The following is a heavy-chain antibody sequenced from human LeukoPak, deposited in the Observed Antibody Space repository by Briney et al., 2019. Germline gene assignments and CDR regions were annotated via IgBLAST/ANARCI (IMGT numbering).Heavy chain of an antibody. Sequence: SETLSLTCTVSGGSISSSSYYWGWIRQPPGKGLEWIGSIYYSGSTYYNPSLKSRVTISLDTSKNQFSLKLSSVTAADTAVYYCARVIAAPIYYYYGMDVWGQGTTVTVSS. D-gene: IGHD6-13*01. J-gene: IGHJ6*02. CDR3: ARVIAAPIYYYYGMDV. CDR2: IYYSGST. CDR1: GGSISSSSYY. V-gene: IGHV4-39*01.